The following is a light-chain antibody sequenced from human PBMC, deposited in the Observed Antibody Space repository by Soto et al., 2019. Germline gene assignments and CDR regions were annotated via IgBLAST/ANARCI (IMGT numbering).Light chain of an antibody. CDR1: QDISNY. V-gene: IGKV1-33*01. J-gene: IGKJ3*01. CDR3: QQYDNLPT. Sequence: DIQMTQSPSSLSASVGDRVTITCQASQDISNYLNRYQQKPGKAPKLLIYDASNLETGVPSRFSGRGSGTDFTFTISSLQPEDIATYYCQQYDNLPTFGPGTKVDIK. CDR2: DAS.